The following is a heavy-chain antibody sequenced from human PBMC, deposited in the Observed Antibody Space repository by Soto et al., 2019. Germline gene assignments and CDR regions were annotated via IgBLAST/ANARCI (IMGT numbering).Heavy chain of an antibody. V-gene: IGHV2-5*02. D-gene: IGHD2-21*02. J-gene: IGHJ6*02. Sequence: SGPTLVNPTQTLTLTCTFSGFSLSTSGVGGGWIRQPPGKALEWLALIYWDDDKRYSPSLRSRLTISKDTSKNQVVLTMTNMDPVDTATYYCIQSRCGGDCLQSYASHYYYGMDVWGQGTTVTVSS. CDR3: IQSRCGGDCLQSYASHYYYGMDV. CDR1: GFSLSTSGVG. CDR2: IYWDDDK.